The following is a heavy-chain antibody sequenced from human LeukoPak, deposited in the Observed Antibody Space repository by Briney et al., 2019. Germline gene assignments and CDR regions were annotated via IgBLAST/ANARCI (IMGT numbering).Heavy chain of an antibody. J-gene: IGHJ5*02. V-gene: IGHV3-23*01. D-gene: IGHD6-6*01. CDR1: GFTFSSYA. CDR2: ISGSGGST. CDR3: AEDLFPVAARPEWFDP. Sequence: GGSLRLSCAASGFTFSSYAMSWVRQAPGKGLEWVSAISGSGGSTYYADSVKGRFTISRDNSKNTLYLQMNSLRAEDTAVYYCAEDLFPVAARPEWFDPWGQGTLVTVSS.